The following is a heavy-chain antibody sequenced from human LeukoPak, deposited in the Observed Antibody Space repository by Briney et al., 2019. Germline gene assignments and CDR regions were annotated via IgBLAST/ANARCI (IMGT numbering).Heavy chain of an antibody. V-gene: IGHV3-7*01. CDR1: GFTLSTSW. CDR3: ATIAVAETDVDY. CDR2: IKQDGSEE. Sequence: GGSLRLSCTASGFTLSTSWMSWVRQAPGKGLEWVANIKQDGSEEYYVDSVKGRFTISRDNAKNSLYLQMNSLRAEDTAVYYCATIAVAETDVDYWGQGTLVTVSS. J-gene: IGHJ4*02. D-gene: IGHD6-19*01.